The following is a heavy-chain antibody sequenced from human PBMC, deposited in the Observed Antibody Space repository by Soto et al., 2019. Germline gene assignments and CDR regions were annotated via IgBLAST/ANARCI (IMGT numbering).Heavy chain of an antibody. J-gene: IGHJ6*02. CDR3: ARDPQYYYDSSGYYSYYYYYGMDV. CDR1: GGPISSYY. CDR2: IYTSGST. Sequence: PSETLSLTCTVSGGPISSYYWSWIRQPAGKGLEWIGRIYTSGSTNYNPSLKSRVTMSVDTSKNQFSLKLSSVTAADTAVYYCARDPQYYYDSSGYYSYYYYYGMDVWGQGTTVTSP. D-gene: IGHD3-22*01. V-gene: IGHV4-4*07.